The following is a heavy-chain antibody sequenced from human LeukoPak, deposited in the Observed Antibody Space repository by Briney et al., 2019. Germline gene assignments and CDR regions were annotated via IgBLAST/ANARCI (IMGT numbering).Heavy chain of an antibody. CDR2: INPNSGGT. D-gene: IGHD3-22*01. J-gene: IGHJ4*02. CDR1: GYTFTGYY. CDR3: ALLFDSYYYDSSDTDY. Sequence: ASVKVSCKASGYTFTGYYMHWVRQAPGQGLEWMGWINPNSGGTNYAQKFQGRVTMTRDTSISTAYMELSRLRSGDTAVYYCALLFDSYYYDSSDTDYWGQGTLVTVSS. V-gene: IGHV1-2*02.